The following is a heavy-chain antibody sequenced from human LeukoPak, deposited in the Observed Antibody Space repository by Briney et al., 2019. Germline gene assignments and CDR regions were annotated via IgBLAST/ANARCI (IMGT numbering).Heavy chain of an antibody. Sequence: SETLSLTCTVSGGSISSSNYYWGWIRQPPGKGLEWIGSIYYSGCTYYNPSLKSRVTISVDTSKNQFSLKLSSVTAADTAVYYCARLGWQWLVQAFDIWGQGTMVTVSS. CDR2: IYYSGCT. CDR1: GGSISSSNYY. J-gene: IGHJ3*02. CDR3: ARLGWQWLVQAFDI. V-gene: IGHV4-39*07. D-gene: IGHD6-19*01.